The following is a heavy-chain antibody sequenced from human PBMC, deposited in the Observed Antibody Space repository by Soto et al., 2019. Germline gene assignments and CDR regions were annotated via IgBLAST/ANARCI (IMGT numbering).Heavy chain of an antibody. CDR1: GGSISSGDYY. V-gene: IGHV4-30-4*01. CDR3: AREIGNYPPYYYGMDV. Sequence: SETLSLTCTVSGGSISSGDYYWSWIRQPPGKGLEWIGYIYYSGSTYYNPSLKSRVTISVDTSKNQFPLKLSSVTAADTAVYYCAREIGNYPPYYYGMDVWGQGTTVTVSS. CDR2: IYYSGST. D-gene: IGHD1-7*01. J-gene: IGHJ6*02.